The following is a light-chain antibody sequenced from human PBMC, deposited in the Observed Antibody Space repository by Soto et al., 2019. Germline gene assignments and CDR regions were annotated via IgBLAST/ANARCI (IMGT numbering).Light chain of an antibody. V-gene: IGKV3-15*01. CDR1: QSVSSN. Sequence: EIVMTQSPATLSVSPGERATLSCRASQSVSSNLAWYQQKPGQAPRLLIYGASTSSTGIPARFSGSGSGTKFTLTIISLQSEDFAVYYCQQYNNWPPWTFGQGTKVEIK. CDR2: GAS. CDR3: QQYNNWPPWT. J-gene: IGKJ1*01.